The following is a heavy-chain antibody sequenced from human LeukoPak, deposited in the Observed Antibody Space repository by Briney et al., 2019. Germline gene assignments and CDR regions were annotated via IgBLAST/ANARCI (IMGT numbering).Heavy chain of an antibody. D-gene: IGHD1-1*01. CDR3: ARDHNYAFDN. Sequence: GGTLSPSRAASGVPPCEYSTNWVRQAPEKGLEWISYIEISRSNTKYADSVKGRFTVSGDNARNSLYLQINSLRVEDTAVYYCARDHNYAFDNWGQGTLVTVSS. CDR1: GVPPCEYS. J-gene: IGHJ4*02. CDR2: IEISRSNT. V-gene: IGHV3-11*06.